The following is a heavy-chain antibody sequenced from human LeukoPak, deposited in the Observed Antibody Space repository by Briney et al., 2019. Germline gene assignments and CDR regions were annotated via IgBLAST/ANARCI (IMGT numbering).Heavy chain of an antibody. CDR1: EFTFSTYA. Sequence: PGGSLRLSCAASEFTFSTYAMSWVRQAPGKGLEWVSIISGTGGSTYYADSVKGRFTISRDNSKNMLYLQMNSLRAEDTALYCCAKDHSSWAPVDYWGQGTLVTVSS. CDR3: AKDHSSWAPVDY. V-gene: IGHV3-23*01. D-gene: IGHD6-13*01. CDR2: ISGTGGST. J-gene: IGHJ4*02.